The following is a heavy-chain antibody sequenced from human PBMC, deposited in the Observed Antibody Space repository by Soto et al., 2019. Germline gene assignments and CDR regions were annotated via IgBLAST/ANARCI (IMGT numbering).Heavy chain of an antibody. CDR3: ASSYGSGYRAFDY. CDR2: INPILSMS. J-gene: IGHJ4*02. V-gene: IGHV1-69*02. Sequence: QVQLVQSGAEVKKPGSSVRVSCKASGDTFTFYSINWVRQAPGLGLEWMGRINPILSMSNYAQRFQGRVTMTADKARSTAYRELSSLRSEVTAMYYCASSYGSGYRAFDYWGQGALVTVSS. D-gene: IGHD3-10*01. CDR1: GDTFTFYS.